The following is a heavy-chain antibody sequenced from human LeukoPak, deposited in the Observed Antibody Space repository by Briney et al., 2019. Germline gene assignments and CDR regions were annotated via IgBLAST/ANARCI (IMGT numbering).Heavy chain of an antibody. CDR3: ARPAAGVIQYVFDP. V-gene: IGHV1-2*02. J-gene: IGHJ5*02. Sequence: ASVKVSCKASGYTFAGYYMHWVRQAPGHGLEWMGWINPNSGGTNYAQKFQGRVTMTRDTSISTAYMELSRLRSDDTAVYYCARPAAGVIQYVFDPWGQGTLVTVSS. CDR1: GYTFAGYY. D-gene: IGHD6-13*01. CDR2: INPNSGGT.